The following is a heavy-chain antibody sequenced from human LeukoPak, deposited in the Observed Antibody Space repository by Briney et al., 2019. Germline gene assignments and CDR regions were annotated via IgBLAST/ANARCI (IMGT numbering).Heavy chain of an antibody. D-gene: IGHD3-9*01. J-gene: IGHJ6*03. V-gene: IGHV3-48*03. CDR3: ARDNYDILTGPYYYYYMDV. CDR2: ISSSGSTI. CDR1: GFTFSSYE. Sequence: GGSLRLSYAASGFTFSSYEMNWVRQAPGKGLEWVSYISSSGSTIYYADSVKGQFTISRGNAKNSLYLQMNSLRAEDTAVYYCARDNYDILTGPYYYYYMDVWGKGTTVTISS.